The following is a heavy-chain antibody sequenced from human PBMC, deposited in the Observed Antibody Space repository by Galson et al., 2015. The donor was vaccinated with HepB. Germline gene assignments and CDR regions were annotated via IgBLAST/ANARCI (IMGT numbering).Heavy chain of an antibody. CDR2: ISAYNGNT. Sequence: SVKVSCKASGYTFTSYGISWVRQAPGQGLEWMGWISAYNGNTNYAQKLQGRVTMTTDTSTSTAYMELRSLRSDDTAVYYCARAGDIVVVPAADYYYYMDVRGKGTTVTVSS. D-gene: IGHD2-2*01. V-gene: IGHV1-18*01. CDR1: GYTFTSYG. CDR3: ARAGDIVVVPAADYYYYMDV. J-gene: IGHJ6*03.